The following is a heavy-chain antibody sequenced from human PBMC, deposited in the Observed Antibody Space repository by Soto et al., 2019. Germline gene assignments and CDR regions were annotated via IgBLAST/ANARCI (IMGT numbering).Heavy chain of an antibody. CDR2: ISPHNGNT. J-gene: IGHJ6*02. V-gene: IGHV1-18*01. Sequence: QLHLVQSGAEVKKPGASVKVSCKAFGYTFTSSGITWVRQAPGRGLEWMGWISPHNGNTNYAQSLQGRGTLTTATSTNTAYMELRSLRSDDTAVYYCARGEGAVTIPYFYYGMDVWGQGTTVTVSS. D-gene: IGHD3-10*01. CDR3: ARGEGAVTIPYFYYGMDV. CDR1: GYTFTSSG.